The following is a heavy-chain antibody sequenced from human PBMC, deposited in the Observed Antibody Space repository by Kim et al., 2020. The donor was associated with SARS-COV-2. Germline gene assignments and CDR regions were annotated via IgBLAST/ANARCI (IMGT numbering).Heavy chain of an antibody. D-gene: IGHD5-18*01. CDR2: IYSGGNT. CDR1: GFTVSSNY. J-gene: IGHJ4*02. CDR3: ARAEDTAMVYYFDY. Sequence: GGSLRLSCAASGFTVSSNYMSWVRQAPGKGLEWVSVIYSGGNTYYADSVKGRFTISRDNSKNTLYLQMNSLRAEDTAVYYCARAEDTAMVYYFDYWGQGTLVTVSS. V-gene: IGHV3-53*01.